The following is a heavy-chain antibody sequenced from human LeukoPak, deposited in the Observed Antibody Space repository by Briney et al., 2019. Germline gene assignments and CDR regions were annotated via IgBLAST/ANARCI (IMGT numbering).Heavy chain of an antibody. V-gene: IGHV3-73*01. J-gene: IGHJ6*03. CDR1: GFTFSGSA. D-gene: IGHD1-26*01. Sequence: GGSLRLSCAASGFTFSGSAMHWVRQASGKGLEWVGRIRSKANSYATAYAASVKGRFTISRDDSKNTAYLQMNSLKTEDTAVYYCTRGVGATSGRYYYYYMDVWGQGTTVTISS. CDR2: IRSKANSYAT. CDR3: TRGVGATSGRYYYYYMDV.